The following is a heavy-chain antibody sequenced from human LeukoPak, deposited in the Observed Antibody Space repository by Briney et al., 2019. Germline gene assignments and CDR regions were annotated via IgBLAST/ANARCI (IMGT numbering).Heavy chain of an antibody. D-gene: IGHD6-19*01. CDR3: ARDAAVAGNWFDP. Sequence: ASVKVSCKASGYTFSSYGISWVRQAPGQGLEWMGWISAYNGNTNYAQKLQGRVTMTTETSTSTAYMELRSLRSDDTAVYYCARDAAVAGNWFDPWGQGTLVTVSS. CDR1: GYTFSSYG. J-gene: IGHJ5*02. CDR2: ISAYNGNT. V-gene: IGHV1-18*01.